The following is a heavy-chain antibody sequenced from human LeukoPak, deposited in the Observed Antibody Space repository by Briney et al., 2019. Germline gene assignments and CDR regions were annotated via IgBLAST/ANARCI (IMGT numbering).Heavy chain of an antibody. D-gene: IGHD4-11*01. J-gene: IGHJ4*02. CDR2: IKGDGTEK. Sequence: GGSLRLSCAASGFTVSSNYMSWVRQAPGKGLEWVANIKGDGTEKYYVDSVKGRFTISRDNAKSSLFLQMNSLRPEDTAVYYCARDTTYSNYCSDHWGQGTLVTVSS. CDR3: ARDTTYSNYCSDH. CDR1: GFTVSSNY. V-gene: IGHV3-7*01.